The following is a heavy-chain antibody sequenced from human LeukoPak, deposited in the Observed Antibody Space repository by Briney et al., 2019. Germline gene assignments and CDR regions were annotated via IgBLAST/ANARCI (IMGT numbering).Heavy chain of an antibody. J-gene: IGHJ6*03. D-gene: IGHD6-13*01. Sequence: GGSLRLSCAASGFTFDDYAMNWVRQVPGKGLKWVSLISWDGGSTYYADSVKGRFTISRDNSKNSLYLQMNSLRAEDTALYYCAKDNHRPDSSSWYLDYMDVWGKGTTVTVSS. V-gene: IGHV3-43D*03. CDR2: ISWDGGST. CDR1: GFTFDDYA. CDR3: AKDNHRPDSSSWYLDYMDV.